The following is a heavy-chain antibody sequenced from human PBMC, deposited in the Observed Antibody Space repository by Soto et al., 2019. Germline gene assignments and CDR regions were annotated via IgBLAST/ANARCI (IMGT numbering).Heavy chain of an antibody. D-gene: IGHD3-10*01. CDR1: GYTFTSYA. Sequence: ASVKVSCKASGYTFTSYAMHWVRQAPGQRLEWMGWINAGNGNTKYSQKFQGRVTITRDTSASTAYMELGSLRSEDTAVYYCAREGSFGEFSVWGQGTLVTVSS. J-gene: IGHJ4*02. CDR2: INAGNGNT. CDR3: AREGSFGEFSV. V-gene: IGHV1-3*01.